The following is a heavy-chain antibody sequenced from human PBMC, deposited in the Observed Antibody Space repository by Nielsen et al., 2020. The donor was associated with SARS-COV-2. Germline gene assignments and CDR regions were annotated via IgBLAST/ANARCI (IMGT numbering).Heavy chain of an antibody. J-gene: IGHJ6*03. D-gene: IGHD3-22*01. CDR2: MNPNSGNT. Sequence: ASVKVSCKASGGSFSNFAINWVRQATGQGLEWMGWMNPNSGNTGYAQKFQGRVTMTRNTSISTAYMELSSLRSEDTAVYYCARGRKGGGIVVVIPYYYYYMDVWGKGTTVTVSS. CDR1: GGSFSNFA. V-gene: IGHV1-8*02. CDR3: ARGRKGGGIVVVIPYYYYYMDV.